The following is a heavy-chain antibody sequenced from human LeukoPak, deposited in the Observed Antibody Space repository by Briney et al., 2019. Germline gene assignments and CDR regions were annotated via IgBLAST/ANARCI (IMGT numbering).Heavy chain of an antibody. J-gene: IGHJ3*02. CDR1: GFTFNSYW. CDR2: INSDGSST. CDR3: ARDRQWLDAFDI. V-gene: IGHV3-74*01. Sequence: PGGSLRLSCAASGFTFNSYWMHWVRQAPGKGLVWVSRINSDGSSTTYADSVKGRFTISRDNAKNTLYLQMNSLRAEDTAVYYCARDRQWLDAFDIWGQGTMVTVSS. D-gene: IGHD6-19*01.